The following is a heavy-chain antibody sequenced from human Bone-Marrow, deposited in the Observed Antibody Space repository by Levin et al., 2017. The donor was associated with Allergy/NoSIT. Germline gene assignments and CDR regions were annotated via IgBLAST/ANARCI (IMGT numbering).Heavy chain of an antibody. CDR3: TRAASDGSSEFRY. J-gene: IGHJ4*02. D-gene: IGHD1-26*01. CDR2: IWHSGAA. V-gene: IGHV4-30-2*01. CDR1: GGSISGGYS. Sequence: SETLSLTCTVSGGSISGGYSWSWVRQPPGKGLEWMGYIWHSGAAYYNPSLQGRATMSVDTSKNQYSLNLTSVTAADTAVYYCTRAASDGSSEFRYWGQGTLVTVSS.